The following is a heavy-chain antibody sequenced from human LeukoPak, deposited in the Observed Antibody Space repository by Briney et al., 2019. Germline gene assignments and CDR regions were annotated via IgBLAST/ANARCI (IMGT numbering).Heavy chain of an antibody. CDR2: IRSKVYGVTT. CDR1: GFTFGDYA. V-gene: IGHV3-49*04. CDR3: TRVTVADYFEY. Sequence: GGSLRLSCTASGFTFGDYAMSWVRQAPGKGLEWVGFIRSKVYGVTTEYAASGKDIFTISRDDSKSIAYLQMNSLKCEDTAVYYCTRVTVADYFEYWGQGTLVTVSS. J-gene: IGHJ4*02. D-gene: IGHD6-19*01.